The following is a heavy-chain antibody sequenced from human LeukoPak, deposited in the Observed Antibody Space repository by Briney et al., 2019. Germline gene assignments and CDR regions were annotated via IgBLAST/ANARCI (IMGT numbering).Heavy chain of an antibody. Sequence: SETLSLTCTVSGGSFSSGSYYWSWIPQPPGKGLEWLGYIYYSGSTNYNPSLKSRVTISVDTSKNQFSLKLSSMTAADTAVYYCAIGYDSSGIDYWGQGTLVTVSS. J-gene: IGHJ4*02. CDR3: AIGYDSSGIDY. CDR1: GGSFSSGSYY. V-gene: IGHV4-61*01. D-gene: IGHD3-22*01. CDR2: IYYSGST.